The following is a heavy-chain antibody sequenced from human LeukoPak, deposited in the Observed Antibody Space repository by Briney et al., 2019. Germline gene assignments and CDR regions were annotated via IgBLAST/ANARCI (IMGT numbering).Heavy chain of an antibody. J-gene: IGHJ4*02. CDR1: GFRFSGFG. CDR3: AKYLNRALDS. V-gene: IGHV3-7*01. CDR2: ISQDGSNR. Sequence: GGSLRLSCVASGFRFSGFGMSWVRQAPGKGLGLVDHISQDGSNRGYVASVEGRFAISRDNTKNTQFLQMNSLGAEDTAVYFCAKYLNRALDSWGKGPRVTVPS. D-gene: IGHD2/OR15-2a*01.